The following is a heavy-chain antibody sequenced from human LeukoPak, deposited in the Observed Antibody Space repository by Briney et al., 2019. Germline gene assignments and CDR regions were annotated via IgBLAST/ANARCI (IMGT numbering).Heavy chain of an antibody. D-gene: IGHD3-10*02. CDR1: GFTFDDYG. J-gene: IGHJ3*02. CDR2: TTWNSGRI. CDR3: AKDITLSLADGDAFDI. V-gene: IGHV3-9*01. Sequence: PGRSLRLSCAASGFTFDDYGMHWVRLAPGKGLEWVSGTTWNSGRIAYADSVKGRFTISRDNAKNSLYLQMNSLRAEDTALYYCAKDITLSLADGDAFDIWGQGTMVTVSS.